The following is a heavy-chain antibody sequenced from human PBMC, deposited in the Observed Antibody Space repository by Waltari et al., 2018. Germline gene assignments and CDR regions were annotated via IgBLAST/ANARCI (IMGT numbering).Heavy chain of an antibody. V-gene: IGHV3-30*02. CDR1: GFTFSSYG. CDR2: IRYDGSNK. D-gene: IGHD1-1*01. J-gene: IGHJ6*03. Sequence: QVQLVESGGGVVQPGGSLRLSCAASGFTFSSYGMHWVRQAPGKGLEWGAFIRYDGSNKYYADSVKGRFTISRDNSKNTLYLQMNSLRAEDTAVYYCAKDGTGTTSGYYYYMDVWGKGTTVTVSS. CDR3: AKDGTGTTSGYYYYMDV.